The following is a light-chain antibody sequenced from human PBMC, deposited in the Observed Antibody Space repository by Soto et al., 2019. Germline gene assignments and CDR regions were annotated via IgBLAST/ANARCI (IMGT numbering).Light chain of an antibody. Sequence: DIQMTQSPSSLSASVVDRVTITCLASQSISSYLNWYQQKPGKAPKLLIYAASSLQSGVPSRFSGSGSGTEFTLTISSLQPEDFATYYCQQVKSYPRTFGGGTKVDIK. CDR3: QQVKSYPRT. V-gene: IGKV1-39*01. J-gene: IGKJ4*01. CDR1: QSISSY. CDR2: AAS.